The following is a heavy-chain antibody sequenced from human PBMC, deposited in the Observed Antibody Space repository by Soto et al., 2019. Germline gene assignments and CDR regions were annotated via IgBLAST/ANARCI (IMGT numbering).Heavy chain of an antibody. J-gene: IGHJ4*02. CDR1: GYSFATYW. CDR2: IYPGDSDA. CDR3: ARRAGSNYGYARHYFDY. Sequence: EVQLVQSGTEVKKPGESLKISCKGSGYSFATYWIGWVRQTPGEGLEWMGIIYPGDSDARYSPSFQGQVTFSSDRSITTAYLQWSSLKASDTAVYYCARRAGSNYGYARHYFDYWGQGTLVTVSS. D-gene: IGHD3-16*01. V-gene: IGHV5-51*03.